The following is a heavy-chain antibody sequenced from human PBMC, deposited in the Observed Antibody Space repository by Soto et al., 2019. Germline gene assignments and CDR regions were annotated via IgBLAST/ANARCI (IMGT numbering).Heavy chain of an antibody. CDR2: INAGNGNT. V-gene: IGHV1-3*01. Sequence: ASVKVSCKASGYTFTSYARHGVRQAPGQRLEWMGWINAGNGNTKYSQKFQGRVTITRDTSASTAYMEPSSLRSEDTAVYYCARDSNRGSGSYYGRTGMDVWGQGTTVTVSS. CDR3: ARDSNRGSGSYYGRTGMDV. CDR1: GYTFTSYA. J-gene: IGHJ6*02. D-gene: IGHD1-26*01.